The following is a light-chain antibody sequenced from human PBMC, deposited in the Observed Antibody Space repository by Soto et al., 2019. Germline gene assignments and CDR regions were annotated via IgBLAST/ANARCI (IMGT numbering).Light chain of an antibody. V-gene: IGLV2-8*01. CDR2: DIS. CDR1: SSDLGAYDD. CDR3: SYFGGISDLV. J-gene: IGLJ2*01. Sequence: QSVLTQPPSASGAPGQSVTISCTGTSSDLGAYDDVSWYQQHSGKAPKLMIYDISQRPSVVHGLFCGSKSGTTALLIISGHQDDDEGDYYWSYFGGISDLVFGGGTKLTVL.